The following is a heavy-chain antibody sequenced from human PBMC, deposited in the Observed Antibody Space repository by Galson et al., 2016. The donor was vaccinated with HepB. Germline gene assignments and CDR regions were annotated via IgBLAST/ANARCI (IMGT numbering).Heavy chain of an antibody. CDR2: TYYRSKWYN. V-gene: IGHV6-1*01. Sequence: CGISGDSVSSNTATWNWIRQSPSRGLEWLGRTYYRSKWYNDYGKSVKSRITINPDTSKNQFSLELNSVTPEDTAVYYCARGEDHYDMSFGAFDLWGQGTMVTVSS. J-gene: IGHJ3*01. CDR3: ARGEDHYDMSFGAFDL. CDR1: GDSVSSNTAT. D-gene: IGHD3/OR15-3a*01.